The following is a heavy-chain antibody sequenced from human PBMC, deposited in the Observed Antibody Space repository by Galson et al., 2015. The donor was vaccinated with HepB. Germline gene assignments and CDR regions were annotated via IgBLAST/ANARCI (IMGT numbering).Heavy chain of an antibody. J-gene: IGHJ5*02. D-gene: IGHD2-2*01. Sequence: SVKVSCKASGYTFTSYGISWVRQAPGQGLEWMGWISAYNGNTNYAQKLQGRVTMTTDTSTSTAYMELRSLRSDDTAVYYCARDGLGFCSSTSCFPNNWFDPWGQGTLVTVSS. CDR2: ISAYNGNT. V-gene: IGHV1-18*01. CDR3: ARDGLGFCSSTSCFPNNWFDP. CDR1: GYTFTSYG.